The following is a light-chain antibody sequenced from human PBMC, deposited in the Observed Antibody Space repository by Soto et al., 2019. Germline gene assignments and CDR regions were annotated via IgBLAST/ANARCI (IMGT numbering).Light chain of an antibody. J-gene: IGLJ1*01. CDR1: SSDVGAYDY. CDR3: SLYTSSHTPYV. Sequence: QSALTQPASVSGSPGQSITISCTGTSSDVGAYDYVSWYQQHPDKAPKLIIYVVSNRPSGVSNRFSGSKSGNTASLTISGLQAEDEADYYCSLYTSSHTPYVFGPGTKLTVL. CDR2: VVS. V-gene: IGLV2-14*01.